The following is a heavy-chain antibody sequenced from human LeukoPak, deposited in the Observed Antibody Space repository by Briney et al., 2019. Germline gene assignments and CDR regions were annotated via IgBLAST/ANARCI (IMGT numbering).Heavy chain of an antibody. D-gene: IGHD3-10*02. CDR2: ISSSGSTI. CDR1: GFTFSSYE. CDR3: AELGITMIGGV. V-gene: IGHV3-48*03. Sequence: GGSLRLSCAASGFTFSSYEMSWARQAPGKGLEWVSYISSSGSTIYYADSVKGRFTISRDNAKNSLYLQMNSLRAEDTAVYYCAELGITMIGGVWGKGTTVIISS. J-gene: IGHJ6*04.